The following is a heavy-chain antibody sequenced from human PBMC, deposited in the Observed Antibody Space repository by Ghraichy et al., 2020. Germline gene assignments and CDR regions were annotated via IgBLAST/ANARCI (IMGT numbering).Heavy chain of an antibody. CDR3: ASSQGVVPAASDYYYYYMDV. CDR2: IIPIFGTA. V-gene: IGHV1-69*13. J-gene: IGHJ6*03. D-gene: IGHD2-2*01. Sequence: SVKVSCKASGGTFSSYAISWVRQAPGQGLEWMGGIIPIFGTANYAQKFQGRVTITADESTSTAYMELSSLRSEDTAVYYCASSQGVVPAASDYYYYYMDVWGKGTTVTVSS. CDR1: GGTFSSYA.